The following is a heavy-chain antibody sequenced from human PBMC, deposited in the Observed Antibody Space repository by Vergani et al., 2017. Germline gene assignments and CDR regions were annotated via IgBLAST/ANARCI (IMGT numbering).Heavy chain of an antibody. V-gene: IGHV4-39*01. CDR3: ARTESFILRYFHWAL. D-gene: IGHD3-9*01. J-gene: IGHJ4*02. CDR2: IYHSGSA. Sequence: QLHLQESGPGLVKPSETLSLTCTVSGGSITSSSYYWGWIRQPPGKGLEWIGNIYHSGSAYYNPSLKGQVTISVDTSKNPFSLEVTAVTAADTAIYFCARTESFILRYFHWALWGQGTLVTVSS. CDR1: GGSITSSSYY.